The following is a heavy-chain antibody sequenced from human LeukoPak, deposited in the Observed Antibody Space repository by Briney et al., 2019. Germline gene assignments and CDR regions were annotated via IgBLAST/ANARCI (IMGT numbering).Heavy chain of an antibody. Sequence: PGGSLRLSCAASGFTFSSYSMNWVRQAPGKGLEWVSSISSSSSYIYYADSGKGRFTISRDNAKNSLYLQMNSLRAEDTAVYYCAGGVWDNGNMNQAVGDFDIWGQGTMVTVSS. D-gene: IGHD1-14*01. V-gene: IGHV3-21*01. CDR3: AGGVWDNGNMNQAVGDFDI. J-gene: IGHJ3*02. CDR1: GFTFSSYS. CDR2: ISSSSSYI.